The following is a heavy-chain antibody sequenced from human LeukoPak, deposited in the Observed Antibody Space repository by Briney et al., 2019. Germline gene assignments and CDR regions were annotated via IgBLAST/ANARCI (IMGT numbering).Heavy chain of an antibody. Sequence: SETLSLTCTVSGGSISSSSYYWGWIRQPPGKGLEWIGYIYYSGSTNYNPSLKSRVTISVDTSKNQFSLKLSSVTAADTAVYYCARVPAAKNYYYYMDVWGKGTTVTVSS. CDR2: IYYSGST. J-gene: IGHJ6*03. D-gene: IGHD2-2*01. CDR3: ARVPAAKNYYYYMDV. CDR1: GGSISSSSYY. V-gene: IGHV4-61*05.